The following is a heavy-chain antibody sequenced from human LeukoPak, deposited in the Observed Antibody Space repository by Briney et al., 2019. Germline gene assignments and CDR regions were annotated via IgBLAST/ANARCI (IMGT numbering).Heavy chain of an antibody. Sequence: ASVKVSCKASGYTFTSYDINWVRQATGQGLEWMGWINTNTGNPTYAQGFTGRFVFSLDTSVSTAYLQISSLKAEDTAVYYCARPIWGSIAAAGRLVGYYFDYWGQGTLVTVSS. J-gene: IGHJ4*02. D-gene: IGHD6-13*01. V-gene: IGHV7-4-1*02. CDR3: ARPIWGSIAAAGRLVGYYFDY. CDR1: GYTFTSYD. CDR2: INTNTGNP.